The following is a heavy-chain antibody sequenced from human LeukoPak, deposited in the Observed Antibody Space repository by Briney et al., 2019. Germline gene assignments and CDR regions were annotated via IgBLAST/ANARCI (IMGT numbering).Heavy chain of an antibody. J-gene: IGHJ4*02. D-gene: IGHD1-14*01. CDR3: ARGRGNHPYFDF. Sequence: GGSLRLSCAASGFTVSSNYMSWVRQAPGKGLEWVSVIYSGGTTYYADSVKGRFTISRDNSKNTLYLQMNSLRAEDTAVYYCARGRGNHPYFDFWGQGTLVTVSS. CDR1: GFTVSSNY. CDR2: IYSGGTT. V-gene: IGHV3-66*01.